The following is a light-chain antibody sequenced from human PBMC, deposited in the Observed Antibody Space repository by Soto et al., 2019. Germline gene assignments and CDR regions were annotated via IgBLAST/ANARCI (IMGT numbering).Light chain of an antibody. J-gene: IGKJ1*01. CDR1: QSISSW. V-gene: IGKV1-5*01. Sequence: DLEMTHAGSALCSPVWARDTITCRASQSISSWLAWYQQKPGKAPKLLIYDASSLESGVPSRFSGSGSGTEFTLTISSLQPDDFATYYCQQYNSYWGTFCKGTKVDIK. CDR3: QQYNSYWGT. CDR2: DAS.